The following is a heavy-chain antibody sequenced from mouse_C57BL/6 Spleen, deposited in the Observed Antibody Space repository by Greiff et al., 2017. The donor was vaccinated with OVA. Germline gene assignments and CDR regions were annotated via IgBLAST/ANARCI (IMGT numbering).Heavy chain of an antibody. Sequence: QVQLQQSGAELVKPGASVKMSCKASGYTFTTYPIEWVKQNHGKSLEWIGNINPYNDDTKYNEKFKGKATLTVEKSSSTVYLELSRLTSDDSSVYCGAMGYYGGYNAMDYWGQGTSVTVSS. V-gene: IGHV1-47*01. J-gene: IGHJ4*01. CDR3: AMGYYGGYNAMDY. CDR2: INPYNDDT. CDR1: GYTFTTYP. D-gene: IGHD1-1*01.